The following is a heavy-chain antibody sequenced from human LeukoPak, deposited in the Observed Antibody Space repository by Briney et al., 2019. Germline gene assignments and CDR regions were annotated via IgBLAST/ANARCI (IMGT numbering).Heavy chain of an antibody. CDR2: MSPNSGDT. Sequence: ASVKVSCKTSGYTFTNLDINWLRQAPGQGLEWMGWMSPNSGDTGYAQKFQGRVSMTRDTSISTAYMELSSLRSEDTAVYYCAADPDTFVPWGQGTLVTVSS. CDR3: AADPDTFVP. J-gene: IGHJ5*02. V-gene: IGHV1-8*01. CDR1: GYTFTNLD. D-gene: IGHD2/OR15-2a*01.